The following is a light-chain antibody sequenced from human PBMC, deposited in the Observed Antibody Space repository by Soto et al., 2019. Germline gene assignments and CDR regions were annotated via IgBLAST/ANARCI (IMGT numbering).Light chain of an antibody. CDR1: QNINSW. Sequence: DIQMTQSPSTLSASVGDRVTITCRASQNINSWLAWYQQKPGKAPKLLIYDVSILQSGVPSRFSCSGSETEFTLTISSLQSEDFAVYYCQQYNNWPWTFGQGTKVDIK. CDR3: QQYNNWPWT. J-gene: IGKJ1*01. CDR2: DVS. V-gene: IGKV1-5*01.